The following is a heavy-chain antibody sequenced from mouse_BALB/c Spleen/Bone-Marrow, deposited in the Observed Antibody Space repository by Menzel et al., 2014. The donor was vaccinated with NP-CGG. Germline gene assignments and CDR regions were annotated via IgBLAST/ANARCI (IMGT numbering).Heavy chain of an antibody. Sequence: EVMLVESGGGLVQPGGSLKLSCAASGFTFSSYTMSWVRQTPEKRLEWVAYISNGGGSTYYPDTVKGRFTISRDNAKNTLYLQMGSLKSEDTAMYYCARHGYYGSRAMDYWGQGTSVTVSS. J-gene: IGHJ4*01. V-gene: IGHV5-12-2*01. CDR3: ARHGYYGSRAMDY. CDR2: ISNGGGST. D-gene: IGHD1-1*01. CDR1: GFTFSSYT.